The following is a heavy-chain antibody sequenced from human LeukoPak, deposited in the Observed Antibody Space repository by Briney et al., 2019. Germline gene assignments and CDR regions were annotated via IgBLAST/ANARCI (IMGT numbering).Heavy chain of an antibody. CDR2: ISGSGGTT. CDR1: GFTFSSYA. J-gene: IGHJ4*02. D-gene: IGHD4-17*01. Sequence: GGSLRLSCAASGFTFSSYAMSWVRQAPGKGLEWVSAISGSGGTTYYADSVKGRFTISRDNSKNTLYLQMNSLRAEDTAVYYCAKGSHDYGDYEKIKWGQGTLVTVSS. CDR3: AKGSHDYGDYEKIK. V-gene: IGHV3-23*01.